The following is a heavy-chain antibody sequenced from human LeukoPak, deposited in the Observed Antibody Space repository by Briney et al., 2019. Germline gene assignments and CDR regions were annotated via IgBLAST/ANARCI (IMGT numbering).Heavy chain of an antibody. CDR2: IKQDGSEK. CDR3: ATDGGAGTIGTHFDY. Sequence: RPGGSLRLSCAASGFTFSSYWMSWVRQAPGKGLEWVANIKQDGSEKYYVDSVKGRFTISRDNAENSLYLQMNSLRAEDTAVYYCATDGGAGTIGTHFDYWGQGTLVTVSS. V-gene: IGHV3-7*01. D-gene: IGHD6-19*01. CDR1: GFTFSSYW. J-gene: IGHJ4*02.